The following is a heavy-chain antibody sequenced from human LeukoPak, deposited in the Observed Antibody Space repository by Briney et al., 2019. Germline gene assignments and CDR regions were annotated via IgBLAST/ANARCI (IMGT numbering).Heavy chain of an antibody. CDR3: AREKWVGATTVRAYI. CDR1: GGSISNYY. Sequence: SETLSLTYTVSGGSISNYYWSWIRQPPGKGLEWIGDIYYSGSTNYIPSLKSRVTISVDTSKNQFSLKLSSVTAADTAVYYCAREKWVGATTVRAYIWGQGTMVTVSS. J-gene: IGHJ3*02. CDR2: IYYSGST. V-gene: IGHV4-59*01. D-gene: IGHD1-26*01.